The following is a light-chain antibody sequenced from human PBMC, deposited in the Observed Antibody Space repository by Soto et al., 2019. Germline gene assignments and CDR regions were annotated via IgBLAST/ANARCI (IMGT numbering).Light chain of an antibody. Sequence: AIQMTQSPSSLSASVGDRVTITCRASQGIRNDLGWYQQKPGKAPKLLLYAASSLQSGVPSRFSGSGAGTDFTLTISSLQPEDFATYYCLQDYNYPLTFGGGTKVEIK. CDR3: LQDYNYPLT. CDR2: AAS. CDR1: QGIRND. J-gene: IGKJ4*01. V-gene: IGKV1-6*01.